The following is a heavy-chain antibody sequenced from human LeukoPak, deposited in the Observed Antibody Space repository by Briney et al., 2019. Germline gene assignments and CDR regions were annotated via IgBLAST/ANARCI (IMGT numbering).Heavy chain of an antibody. D-gene: IGHD5-18*01. Sequence: PGGSLRLSCAASGFSFRSYWMTWVRQAPGKGLEWVANIEQDGSEKYYVDSVKGRFTISRDNANNSLYLQMNSLRVEDTAVYYCARVGTGYSYGSDFDYWGQGTLVTVSS. J-gene: IGHJ4*02. CDR1: GFSFRSYW. V-gene: IGHV3-7*01. CDR2: IEQDGSEK. CDR3: ARVGTGYSYGSDFDY.